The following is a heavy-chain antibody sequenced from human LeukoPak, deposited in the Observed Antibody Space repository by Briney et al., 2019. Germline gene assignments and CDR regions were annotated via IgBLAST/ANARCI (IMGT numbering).Heavy chain of an antibody. V-gene: IGHV3-23*01. CDR1: GFTLSSYA. CDR2: ISGSGGST. J-gene: IGHJ6*02. CDR3: AKLPPSNYYYGMDV. Sequence: GGSLRLSRAASGFTLSSYAMSWVRQAPGKGLEWVSAISGSGGSTYYADSVKGRFTISRDNSKNTLYLQMNSLRAEDTAVYYCAKLPPSNYYYGMDVWGQGTTVTVSS.